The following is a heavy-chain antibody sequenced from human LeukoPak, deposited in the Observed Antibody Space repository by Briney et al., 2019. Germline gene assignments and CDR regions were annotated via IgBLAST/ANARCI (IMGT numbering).Heavy chain of an antibody. D-gene: IGHD3-22*01. CDR3: ALRRDPGYYDSSGTFDY. Sequence: VSGPTLVNPTQTLTLTCTFSGFSLSTSGVGVGWIRQPSGKALEWLALIYWNDDKRYSPSLKSRLTITKDTSKNQVVLTMTNMDPVDTATYYCALRRDPGYYDSSGTFDYWGQGTLVTVSS. CDR1: GFSLSTSGVG. V-gene: IGHV2-5*01. J-gene: IGHJ4*02. CDR2: IYWNDDK.